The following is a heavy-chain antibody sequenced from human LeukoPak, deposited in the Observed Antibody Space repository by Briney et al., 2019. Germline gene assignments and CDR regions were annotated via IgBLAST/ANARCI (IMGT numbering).Heavy chain of an antibody. D-gene: IGHD2-2*01. CDR2: IIPIFGTA. CDR3: ATRYCSSTSCSRTKYYGMDV. V-gene: IGHV1-69*13. CDR1: GGTVSSYA. J-gene: IGHJ6*04. Sequence: ASVKVSCKASGGTVSSYAISWERQAPGQGLEWMGGIIPIFGTANYAQKFQGRVTITADESTSTAYMELSSLRSEDTAVYYCATRYCSSTSCSRTKYYGMDVWGKGTTVTVSS.